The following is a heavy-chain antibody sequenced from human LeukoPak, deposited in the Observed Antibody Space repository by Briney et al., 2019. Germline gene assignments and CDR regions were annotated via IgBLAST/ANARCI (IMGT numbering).Heavy chain of an antibody. CDR2: IYYSGST. J-gene: IGHJ4*02. D-gene: IGHD2-21*02. Sequence: SETLSLTCTVSGGSISSYYWSWIRQPPGKGLEWIGYIYYSGSTNYNPSLKSRVTISVDTSKNQFSLKLSSVTAADTAVYYCARGLTYCGGDCSRLFDYWGQGTLVTVSS. CDR1: GGSISSYY. CDR3: ARGLTYCGGDCSRLFDY. V-gene: IGHV4-59*08.